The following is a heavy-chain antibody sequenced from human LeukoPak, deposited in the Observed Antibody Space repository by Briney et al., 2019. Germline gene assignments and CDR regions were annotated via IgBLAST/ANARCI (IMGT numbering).Heavy chain of an antibody. J-gene: IGHJ4*02. D-gene: IGHD3-3*01. CDR1: GFTFSSYG. Sequence: PGGSLRLSCAASGFTFSSYGMHWVRQAPGKGLEWVAFIRYDGSNKYYADSVKGRFTISRDNSKNTLYLQMNSLRAEDTAVYYCAKDGDYDFWSGYQYCFDYWGQGTLVTVSS. CDR3: AKDGDYDFWSGYQYCFDY. V-gene: IGHV3-30*02. CDR2: IRYDGSNK.